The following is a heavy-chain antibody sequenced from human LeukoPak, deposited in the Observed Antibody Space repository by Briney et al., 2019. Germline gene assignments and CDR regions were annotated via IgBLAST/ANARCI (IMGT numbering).Heavy chain of an antibody. V-gene: IGHV3-23*01. CDR3: ATYPPQWLVRGIDY. D-gene: IGHD6-19*01. CDR1: GFTFSSYA. CDR2: ISGSGGST. J-gene: IGHJ4*02. Sequence: GGSLRLSCAASGFTFSSYAMSWVRQAPGKGLEWVSAISGSGGSTYYADSVKGRFTISRDNSKSTLYLQMNSLRAEDTAVYYCATYPPQWLVRGIDYWGQGTLVTVSS.